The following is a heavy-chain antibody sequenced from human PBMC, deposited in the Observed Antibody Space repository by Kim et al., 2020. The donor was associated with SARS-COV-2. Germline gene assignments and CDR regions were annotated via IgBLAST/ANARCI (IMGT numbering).Heavy chain of an antibody. CDR3: VKDRPITIFGVVIIPVYVY. Sequence: GRFTISRDNSKNTLYLQMSSLRAEDTAVYYCVKDRPITIFGVVIIPVYVYWGQGTLVTVSS. D-gene: IGHD3-3*01. V-gene: IGHV3-64D*06. J-gene: IGHJ4*02.